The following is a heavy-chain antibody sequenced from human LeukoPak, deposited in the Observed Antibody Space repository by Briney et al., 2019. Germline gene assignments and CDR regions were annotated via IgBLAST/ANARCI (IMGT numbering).Heavy chain of an antibody. CDR2: ISDSGGST. Sequence: GLSLRLSCAASGFTFSSYAMSWVRQAPGKGLEWVSAISDSGGSTYYADSVKGRFTISRDNSKNTLYLQMNSLRAEDTAVYYCAKPLGGVFDIWGQGTMVTVSS. J-gene: IGHJ3*02. CDR3: AKPLGGVFDI. CDR1: GFTFSSYA. D-gene: IGHD3-16*01. V-gene: IGHV3-23*01.